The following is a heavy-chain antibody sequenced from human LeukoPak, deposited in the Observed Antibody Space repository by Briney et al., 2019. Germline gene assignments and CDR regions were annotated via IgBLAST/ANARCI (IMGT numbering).Heavy chain of an antibody. D-gene: IGHD2-2*01. CDR1: GYTFTGYY. CDR2: INPNSGGT. CDR3: ARVGEPAARIRWFDP. V-gene: IGHV1-2*02. J-gene: IGHJ5*02. Sequence: ASVKVSCKASGYTFTGYYMHWVRQAPGQGLEWMGWINPNSGGTNYAQKFQGRVTMTRDTSISTAYMELSRLRSDDTAVYYCARVGEPAARIRWFDPWGQGTLVTVSS.